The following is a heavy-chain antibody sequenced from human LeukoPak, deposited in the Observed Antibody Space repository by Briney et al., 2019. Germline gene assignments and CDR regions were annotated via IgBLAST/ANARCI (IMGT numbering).Heavy chain of an antibody. Sequence: ALVKVSCKASGYTFTGYYMHWVRQAPGQGLEWRGWINPNSGGTKYAQKFQGRVTMTRDTSISTAYMELSRLRSDDTAVYYCARDFFGDGSSAVGEVDYWGQGTLVTVSS. CDR3: ARDFFGDGSSAVGEVDY. V-gene: IGHV1-2*02. CDR1: GYTFTGYY. CDR2: INPNSGGT. J-gene: IGHJ4*02. D-gene: IGHD3-16*01.